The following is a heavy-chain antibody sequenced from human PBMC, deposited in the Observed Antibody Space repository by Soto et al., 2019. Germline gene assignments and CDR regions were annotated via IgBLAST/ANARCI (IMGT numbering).Heavy chain of an antibody. CDR3: ARFTGISKWTFDS. CDR2: ISAYNDKT. CDR1: GYTFTSYG. Sequence: QVQLVQSGAEVKKPGASVKVSCRASGYTFTSYGISWVRQAPGQGLEWMGWISAYNDKTTYAQKFQGRLTMTTATSSNTAYMELRSLRYDDTAVYYCARFTGISKWTFDSWGQGTLVTVSS. J-gene: IGHJ4*02. V-gene: IGHV1-18*01. D-gene: IGHD1-26*01.